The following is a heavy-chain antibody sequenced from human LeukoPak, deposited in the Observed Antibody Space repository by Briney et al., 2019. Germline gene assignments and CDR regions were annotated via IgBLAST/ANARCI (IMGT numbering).Heavy chain of an antibody. CDR2: MNPNSGNT. CDR3: AKVGWFGELSPFDY. V-gene: IGHV1-8*03. Sequence: ASVKVSCKASGYTFTSYDINWVRQATGQGLEWMGWMNPNSGNTGYAQKFQGRVTITRNTSISTAYMELSSLRSEDTAVYYCAKVGWFGELSPFDYWGQGTLVTVSS. CDR1: GYTFTSYD. D-gene: IGHD3-10*01. J-gene: IGHJ4*02.